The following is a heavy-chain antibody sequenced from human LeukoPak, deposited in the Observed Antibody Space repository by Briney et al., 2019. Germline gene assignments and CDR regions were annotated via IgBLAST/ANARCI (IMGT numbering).Heavy chain of an antibody. D-gene: IGHD6-13*01. CDR1: GGTFSSYA. J-gene: IGHJ5*02. CDR3: ARELHIAAAGIPNINWFDP. CDR2: IIPIFGTA. Sequence: SVKVSCKASGGTFSSYAISWVRQAPGQGLEWMGGIIPIFGTANYAQKLQGRVTITADESTSTAYMELSSLRSEDTAVYYCARELHIAAAGIPNINWFDPWGQGTLVTVSS. V-gene: IGHV1-69*13.